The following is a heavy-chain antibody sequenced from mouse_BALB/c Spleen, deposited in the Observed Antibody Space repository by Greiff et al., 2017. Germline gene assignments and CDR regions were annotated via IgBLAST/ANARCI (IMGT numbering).Heavy chain of an antibody. V-gene: IGHV5-17*02. J-gene: IGHJ3*01. CDR3: ARGDGNYGFAY. CDR1: GFTFSSFG. Sequence: EVMLVESGGGLVQPGGSRKLSCAASGFTFSSFGMHWVRQAPEKGLEWVAYISSGSSTIYYADTVKGRFTISRDNPKNTLFLQMTSLRSEDTAMYYCARGDGNYGFAYWGQGTLVTVSA. CDR2: ISSGSSTI. D-gene: IGHD2-1*01.